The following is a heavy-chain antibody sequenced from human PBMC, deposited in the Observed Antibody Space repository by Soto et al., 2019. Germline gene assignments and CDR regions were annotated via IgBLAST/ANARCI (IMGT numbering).Heavy chain of an antibody. CDR2: IWYDGSNK. J-gene: IGHJ6*02. D-gene: IGHD5-12*01. CDR3: AREGGGSALYYYGMDV. V-gene: IGHV3-33*01. Sequence: GGSLRLSCAASGFTFSSYGMHWVRQAPGKGLEWVAVIWYDGSNKYYADSVKGRFTISRDNSKNTLYLQMNSLRAEDTAVYYCAREGGGSALYYYGMDVWGQGTTVTVSS. CDR1: GFTFSSYG.